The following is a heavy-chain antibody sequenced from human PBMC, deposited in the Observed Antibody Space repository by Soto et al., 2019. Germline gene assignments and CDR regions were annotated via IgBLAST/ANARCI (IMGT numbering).Heavy chain of an antibody. D-gene: IGHD5-12*01. J-gene: IGHJ4*02. CDR2: IYYSGST. CDR1: GGSISNYY. V-gene: IGHV4-59*01. Sequence: QVQLQESGPGLVKPSETLSLTCTVSGGSISNYYWSWIRQPPGKGLEWIGYIYYSGSTDYNPSLKSRVTISVDTSKNQFSLNLSSVTAADTAVYYCARWLQPPHYFDHWAREPWSPSPQ. CDR3: ARWLQPPHYFDH.